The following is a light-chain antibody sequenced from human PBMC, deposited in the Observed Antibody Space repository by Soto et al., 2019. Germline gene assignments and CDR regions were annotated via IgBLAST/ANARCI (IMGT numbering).Light chain of an antibody. CDR1: SSNIGAGYD. CDR2: GNS. J-gene: IGLJ2*01. V-gene: IGLV1-40*01. Sequence: QSVLTQPPSVSGAPGQRVTISCTGSSSNIGAGYDVHWYQQLPGTAPKLLIYGNSNRPSGVPDRFSGSKSGTSASLAITGLQAEEEADYYCQSYDSSRSGWVVFGGGTKLTVL. CDR3: QSYDSSRSGWVV.